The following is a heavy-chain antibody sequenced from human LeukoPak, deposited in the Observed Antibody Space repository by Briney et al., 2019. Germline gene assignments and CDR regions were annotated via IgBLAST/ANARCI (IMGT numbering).Heavy chain of an antibody. CDR3: ARELRPASWFDP. J-gene: IGHJ5*02. CDR1: GGSISSSSYY. CDR2: IYYSGST. V-gene: IGHV4-39*02. D-gene: IGHD2-2*01. Sequence: PSETLSLTCTVSGGSISSSSYYWGWIRQPPGKGLEWIGSIYYSGSTYYNPSLKSRVTISVDTSKNQFSLKLSSVTAADTAVYYCARELRPASWFDPWGQGTLVTVSS.